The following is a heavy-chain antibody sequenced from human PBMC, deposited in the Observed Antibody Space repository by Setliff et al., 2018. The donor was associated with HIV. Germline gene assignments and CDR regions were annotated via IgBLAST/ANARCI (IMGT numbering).Heavy chain of an antibody. V-gene: IGHV3-21*01. D-gene: IGHD3-3*01. CDR1: GFTFRNYK. CDR3: SRDNLYYNLYDGSPVYGMDV. Sequence: GGSLRLSCAASGFTFRNYKFNWVRQAPGRGLEGVSSISIGSGGAIDYADSVQGRFTISRDNSKNSLYLQMNGLRVEDTGVYYCSRDNLYYNLYDGSPVYGMDVWVQGTTVTVSS. J-gene: IGHJ6*02. CDR2: ISIGSGGAI.